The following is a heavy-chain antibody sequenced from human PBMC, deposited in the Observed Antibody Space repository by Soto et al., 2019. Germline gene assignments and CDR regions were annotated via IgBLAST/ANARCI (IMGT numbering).Heavy chain of an antibody. CDR1: GGSISSYY. J-gene: IGHJ4*02. CDR3: ARHPPSSVYYGAGGYFDY. D-gene: IGHD3-10*01. Sequence: SETLSLTCTVSGGSISSYYWSWIRQPPGKGLEWIGYIYYSGSTNYNPSLKSRVTISVDTSRNQFSLKLSSVTAADTAVYYCARHPPSSVYYGAGGYFDYWGPGTLVTVSS. CDR2: IYYSGST. V-gene: IGHV4-59*08.